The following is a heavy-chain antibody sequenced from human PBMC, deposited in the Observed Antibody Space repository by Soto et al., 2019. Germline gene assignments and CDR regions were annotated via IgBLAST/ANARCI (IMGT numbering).Heavy chain of an antibody. V-gene: IGHV1-69*13. CDR1: GGTFSSYA. J-gene: IGHJ4*02. Sequence: ASVKVSCKASGGTFSSYAISWVRQAPGQGLEWMGGIIPIFGTANYAQKFQGRVTITADESTSTAYMELSSLRSEDTAVYYCATPGNYDSSGYQYYFDYWGQGTLVTVSS. CDR2: IIPIFGTA. D-gene: IGHD3-22*01. CDR3: ATPGNYDSSGYQYYFDY.